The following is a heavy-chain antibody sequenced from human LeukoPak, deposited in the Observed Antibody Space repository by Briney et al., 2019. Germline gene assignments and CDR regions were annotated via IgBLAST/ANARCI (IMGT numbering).Heavy chain of an antibody. CDR2: IYHSGST. V-gene: IGHV4-38-2*02. Sequence: SETLSLTCTVSGYSISSGYYWGWIRQPPGKGLEWIGSIYHSGSTYYNPSLKSRVTISVDTSKNQFSLKLSSVTAADTAVYYCARTVGGVFRIAAAGYFDYWGQGTLVTVSS. J-gene: IGHJ4*02. CDR3: ARTVGGVFRIAAAGYFDY. CDR1: GYSISSGYY. D-gene: IGHD6-13*01.